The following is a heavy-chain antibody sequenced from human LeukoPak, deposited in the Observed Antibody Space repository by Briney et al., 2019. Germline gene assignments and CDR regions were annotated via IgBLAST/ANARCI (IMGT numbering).Heavy chain of an antibody. V-gene: IGHV1-69*05. Sequence: SVKVSCKTSGGTFNNSAISWVRQAPGQGLEWLGGIMPLFGTAGYAQKFQGRVTITKDESTRTVYLELTSLTSDDTAVYYCARTPVNVRLLWFGEFPYWGQGTLVTVSS. D-gene: IGHD3-10*01. CDR1: GGTFNNSA. CDR2: IMPLFGTA. J-gene: IGHJ4*02. CDR3: ARTPVNVRLLWFGEFPY.